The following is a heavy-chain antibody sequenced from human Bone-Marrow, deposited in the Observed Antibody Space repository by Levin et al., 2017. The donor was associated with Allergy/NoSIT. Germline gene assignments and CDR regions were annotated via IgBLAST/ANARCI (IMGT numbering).Heavy chain of an antibody. V-gene: IGHV4-38-2*01. CDR2: IYYSGIT. D-gene: IGHD2-2*01. CDR3: ARNRYCSTASCANFDY. J-gene: IGHJ4*02. Sequence: SETLSLTCAVSGYSLSSGYYWGWIRQPPGKGLEWIGSIYYSGITYFHPSLKSRVTISVDTSKNQFSLKLSSVTAADTAVYYCARNRYCSTASCANFDYWGQGTLVTVSP. CDR1: GYSLSSGYY.